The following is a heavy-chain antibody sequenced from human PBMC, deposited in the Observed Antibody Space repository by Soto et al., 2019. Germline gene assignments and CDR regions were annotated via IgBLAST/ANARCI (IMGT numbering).Heavy chain of an antibody. J-gene: IGHJ4*02. D-gene: IGHD3-16*01. CDR2: INHSGST. V-gene: IGHV4-34*01. CDR1: GGSISSYY. CDR3: ARRYGGNFDY. Sequence: SETLSLTCTVSGGSISSYYWSWIRQPPGKGLEWIGEINHSGSTNYNPSLKSRVTISVDTSKNQFSLKLSSVTAADTAVYYCARRYGGNFDYWGQGTLVTVSS.